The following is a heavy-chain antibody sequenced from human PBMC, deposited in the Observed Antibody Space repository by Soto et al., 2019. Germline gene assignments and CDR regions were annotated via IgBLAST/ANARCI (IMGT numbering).Heavy chain of an antibody. CDR2: IWYDGSNK. V-gene: IGHV3-33*01. CDR3: ARDIHYDFWRGLRPPLYYYYGMDV. Sequence: GGSLRLSCAASGFTFNSYGMHWVRQAPGKGLEWVAVIWYDGSNKYYADSVKGRFTISRDNSKNTLYLQMNSLRAEDTAVYYCARDIHYDFWRGLRPPLYYYYGMDVWGQGTTVTVSS. J-gene: IGHJ6*02. D-gene: IGHD3-3*01. CDR1: GFTFNSYG.